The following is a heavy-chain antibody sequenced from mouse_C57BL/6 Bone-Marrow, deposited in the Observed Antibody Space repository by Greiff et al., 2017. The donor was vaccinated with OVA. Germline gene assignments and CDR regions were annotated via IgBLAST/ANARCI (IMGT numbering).Heavy chain of an antibody. D-gene: IGHD2-3*01. CDR3: ARHDDGYYPAMDY. CDR2: ISSGGDYI. CDR1: GFTFSSYA. Sequence: EVKLVESGEGLVKPGGSLKLSCAASGFTFSSYAMSWVRQTPEKRLEWVAYISSGGDYIYYADTVKGRFTISRDNARNTLYLQMSSLKSEDTAMYYCARHDDGYYPAMDYWGQGTSVTVSS. V-gene: IGHV5S21*01. J-gene: IGHJ4*01.